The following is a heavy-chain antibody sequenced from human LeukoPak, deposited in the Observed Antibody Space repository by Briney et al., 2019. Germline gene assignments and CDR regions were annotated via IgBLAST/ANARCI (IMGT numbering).Heavy chain of an antibody. J-gene: IGHJ4*02. Sequence: GGSLRLSCEASGFTDSTNFMGWVRKAPGKGLEWVSIIHAGGTTYYADSVKGRFTTSRDNFKNTLYLQMNSLRADDTAVYYCARGRGSDWGQGTLVTVSS. CDR2: IHAGGTT. V-gene: IGHV3-53*01. CDR1: GFTDSTNF. D-gene: IGHD3-10*01. CDR3: ARGRGSD.